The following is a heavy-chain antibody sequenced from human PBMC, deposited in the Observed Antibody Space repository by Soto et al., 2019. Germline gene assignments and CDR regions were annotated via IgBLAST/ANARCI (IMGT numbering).Heavy chain of an antibody. CDR3: ARGYYDSSGQSNTFDI. J-gene: IGHJ3*02. Sequence: SQTLSLTCTVSGASISSSHWSWIRQSPAKGLEWIGYVYYSGSTNYNPSLKSRVTISVDTSKNQFSLKLSSVTAADTAVYYCARGYYDSSGQSNTFDIWGQGTMVTVSS. D-gene: IGHD3-22*01. CDR2: VYYSGST. V-gene: IGHV4-59*01. CDR1: GASISSSH.